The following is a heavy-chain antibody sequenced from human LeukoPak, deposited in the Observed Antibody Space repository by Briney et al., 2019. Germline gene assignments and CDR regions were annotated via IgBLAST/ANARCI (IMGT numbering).Heavy chain of an antibody. CDR3: ARVMNLRFSSGKWVFIY. Sequence: ASVKVSCKASGYTFTSYDINWVRQATGQGLEWMGWMNPNSGNTGYAQKFQGRVTMTRNTSISTAYMELSSLRSEDTAVYYCARVMNLRFSSGKWVFIYWGQGTLVTVSS. CDR2: MNPNSGNT. CDR1: GYTFTSYD. D-gene: IGHD3-22*01. J-gene: IGHJ4*02. V-gene: IGHV1-8*01.